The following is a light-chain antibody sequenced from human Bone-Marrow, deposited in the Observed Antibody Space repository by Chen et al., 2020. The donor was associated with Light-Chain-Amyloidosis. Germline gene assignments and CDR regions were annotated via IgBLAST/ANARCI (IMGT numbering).Light chain of an antibody. Sequence: DIVMTQSPLSLPVTPGEPASISCRSSQSLLHSNGYNYLDWYLQKPGQSPQLLIYLGSNRASGVPDRLSGSRSGTDFTLKISRVEAEDVGVYYCMQALQTPRTFGQGTKVEIK. CDR3: MQALQTPRT. J-gene: IGKJ1*01. V-gene: IGKV2-28*01. CDR2: LGS. CDR1: QSLLHSNGYNY.